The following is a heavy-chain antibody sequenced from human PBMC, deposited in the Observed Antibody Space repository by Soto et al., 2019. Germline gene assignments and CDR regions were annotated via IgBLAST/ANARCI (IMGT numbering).Heavy chain of an antibody. CDR2: IIPIFGTA. Sequence: QVQLVQSGAEVKKPGSSVKVSCKASGGTFSSYAISWVRQAPGQGLEWMGGIIPIFGTANYAQKFQGRVTIDADESRSTADMELSSLRSEDTAVYYCARAKSTAKEDAIVVVPAASWGHYYYYGMDVWGQGTTVTVSS. CDR1: GGTFSSYA. V-gene: IGHV1-69*01. CDR3: ARAKSTAKEDAIVVVPAASWGHYYYYGMDV. J-gene: IGHJ6*02. D-gene: IGHD2-2*01.